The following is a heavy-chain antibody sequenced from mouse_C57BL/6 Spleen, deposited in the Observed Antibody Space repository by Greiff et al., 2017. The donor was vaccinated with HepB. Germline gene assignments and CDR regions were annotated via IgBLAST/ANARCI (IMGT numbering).Heavy chain of an antibody. D-gene: IGHD6-1*01. J-gene: IGHJ4*01. V-gene: IGHV5-6*02. CDR1: GFTFSSYG. Sequence: DVKLVESGGDLVKPGGSLKLSCAASGFTFSSYGMSWVRQTPDKRLEWVATISSGGSYTYYPDSVKGRFTISRDNAKNTLYLQMSSLKYEDTAMYYCAILLATGDAMDYWGQGTSVTVSS. CDR2: ISSGGSYT. CDR3: AILLATGDAMDY.